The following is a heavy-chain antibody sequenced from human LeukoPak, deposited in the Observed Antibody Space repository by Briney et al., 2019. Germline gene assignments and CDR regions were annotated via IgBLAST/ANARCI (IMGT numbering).Heavy chain of an antibody. V-gene: IGHV4-34*01. D-gene: IGHD2-15*01. CDR1: GGSFSGYY. CDR2: INHSGST. Sequence: PSETLSLTCAVYGGSFSGYYWSWIRQPPGKGLEWIGEINHSGSTNYNASLKSRVTISIDTSKNQFSLKLSSVTAADTAVYYCAGGRGLLRGNPIWGQGTMVTVSS. CDR3: AGGRGLLRGNPI. J-gene: IGHJ3*02.